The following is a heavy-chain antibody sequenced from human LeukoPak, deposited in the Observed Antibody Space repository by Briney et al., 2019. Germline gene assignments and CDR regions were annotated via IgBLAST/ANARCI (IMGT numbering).Heavy chain of an antibody. J-gene: IGHJ4*02. D-gene: IGHD3-22*01. CDR1: GFTSSSYW. Sequence: PGGSLRLSCAASGFTSSSYWMHWVRQAPGKGLVCVSRINGDGSFTIYADSVKGRFTISRDNAKNTLYLQMNSLRAEDTAVYYCARGLPYDSSGYYPFDYWGQGTLVTDSS. CDR3: ARGLPYDSSGYYPFDY. V-gene: IGHV3-74*01. CDR2: INGDGSFT.